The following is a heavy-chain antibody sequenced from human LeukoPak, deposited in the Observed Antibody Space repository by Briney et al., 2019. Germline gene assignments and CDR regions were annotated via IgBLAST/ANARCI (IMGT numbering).Heavy chain of an antibody. V-gene: IGHV4-59*01. CDR1: GGSISSYY. CDR3: ARDVVITVANWFDP. J-gene: IGHJ5*02. CDR2: IYYSGST. D-gene: IGHD3-22*01. Sequence: SETLSLPCTVSGGSISSYYWSWIRQPPGKGLEWLGYIYYSGSTNYNPSLKSRVTISVDTSKNQFSLKLSSVTAADTAVYYCARDVVITVANWFDPWGQGTLVTVSS.